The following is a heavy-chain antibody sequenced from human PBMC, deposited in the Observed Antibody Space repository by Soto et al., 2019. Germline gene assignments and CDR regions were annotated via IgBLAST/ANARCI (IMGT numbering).Heavy chain of an antibody. J-gene: IGHJ4*02. V-gene: IGHV1-69*02. D-gene: IGHD5-12*01. Sequence: SVKVSCKAPGGTYSSYTISWVRQANGQGLEWMGRIIPNLGIANYAQKFQGRVTITADKSTSTAYMELSRLRSEDTAVYYCARVSWQRGYSGYDFDYWGQGTLVTVSS. CDR1: GGTYSSYT. CDR2: IIPNLGIA. CDR3: ARVSWQRGYSGYDFDY.